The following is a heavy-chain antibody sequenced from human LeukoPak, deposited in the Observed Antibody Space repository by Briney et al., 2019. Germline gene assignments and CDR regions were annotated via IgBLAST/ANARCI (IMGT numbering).Heavy chain of an antibody. D-gene: IGHD2-2*01. CDR3: ARVVTPRYCSSTSCYWKGWFDP. CDR2: MNPNSGNT. CDR1: GYTFTSYD. J-gene: IGHJ5*02. Sequence: ASVKVSCKASGYTFTSYDINWVRQATGQGLEWMGWMNPNSGNTGYAQKFQGRVTMTRDMSTSTVYMELSSLRSEDTAVYYCARVVTPRYCSSTSCYWKGWFDPWGQGTLVTVSS. V-gene: IGHV1-8*02.